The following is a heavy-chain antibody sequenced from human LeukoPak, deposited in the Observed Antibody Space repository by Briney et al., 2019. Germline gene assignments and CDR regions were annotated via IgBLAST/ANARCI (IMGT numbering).Heavy chain of an antibody. D-gene: IGHD3-3*01. Sequence: SETLSLTCTVSGGSISSYYWSWIRQPPGKGLEWIGYIYYSGSTNYNPSLKSRVTISVDTSKNQFSLKLSSVAAADTAVYYCARARPDYDFWSGYFGWFDPWGQGTLVTVSS. J-gene: IGHJ5*02. V-gene: IGHV4-59*01. CDR2: IYYSGST. CDR3: ARARPDYDFWSGYFGWFDP. CDR1: GGSISSYY.